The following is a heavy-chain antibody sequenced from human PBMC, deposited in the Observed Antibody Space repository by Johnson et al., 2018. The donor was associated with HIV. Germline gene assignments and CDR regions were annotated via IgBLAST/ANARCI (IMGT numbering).Heavy chain of an antibody. J-gene: IGHJ3*02. CDR1: GFAFSTYA. D-gene: IGHD2-8*01. CDR2: INWNGGST. V-gene: IGHV3-20*04. Sequence: VQLVESGGGVVQAGRSLRVSCTASGFAFSTYAMHWVRQAPGKGLEWVSGINWNGGSTGYAESVKGRFTISRDNARNSLYLQMNSLRAEDTALYYCARATWSDDAFDIWGQGTMVTVSS. CDR3: ARATWSDDAFDI.